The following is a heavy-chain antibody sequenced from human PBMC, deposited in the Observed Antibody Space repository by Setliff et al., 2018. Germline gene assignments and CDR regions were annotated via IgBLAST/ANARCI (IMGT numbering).Heavy chain of an antibody. J-gene: IGHJ4*02. CDR2: ISAYNGNT. D-gene: IGHD1-26*01. CDR1: GYTFTGYY. CDR3: ARLGVGATTGKSYYFDY. V-gene: IGHV1-2*02. Sequence: ASVKVSCKASGYTFTGYYMHWVRQAPGQGLEWMGWISAYNGNTNYAQKLQGRVTMTRNTSISTAYMELSSLRSEDTAVYYCARLGVGATTGKSYYFDYWGQGTLVTVSS.